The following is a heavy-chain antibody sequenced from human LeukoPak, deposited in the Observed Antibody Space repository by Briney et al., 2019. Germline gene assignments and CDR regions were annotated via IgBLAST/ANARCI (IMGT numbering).Heavy chain of an antibody. D-gene: IGHD5-18*01. V-gene: IGHV4-59*01. CDR1: GGSFSGYY. Sequence: SETLSLTCAVYGGSFSGYYWSWIRQPPGKGLEWIGYIYYSGSTNYNPSLKSRVTISVDTSKNQFSLKLSSVTAADTAVYYCARAGEPGDTAMVMWYFDYWGQGTLVTVSS. CDR3: ARAGEPGDTAMVMWYFDY. J-gene: IGHJ4*02. CDR2: IYYSGST.